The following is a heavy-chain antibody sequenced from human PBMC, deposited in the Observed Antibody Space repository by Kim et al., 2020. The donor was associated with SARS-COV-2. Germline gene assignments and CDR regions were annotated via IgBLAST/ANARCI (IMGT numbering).Heavy chain of an antibody. D-gene: IGHD2-15*01. V-gene: IGHV3-23*01. Sequence: SVKGRFTFSRDNSKNTLYLQMNSLRAEDTAVYYCAKSRVVVASTGYYFDYWGQGTLVTVSS. CDR3: AKSRVVVASTGYYFDY. J-gene: IGHJ4*02.